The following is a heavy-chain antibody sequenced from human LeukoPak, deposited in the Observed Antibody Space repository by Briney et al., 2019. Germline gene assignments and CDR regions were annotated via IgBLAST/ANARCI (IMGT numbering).Heavy chain of an antibody. J-gene: IGHJ6*02. CDR2: IIPILGTA. CDR3: ARGNSRWSTPSSSYYYRMDV. Sequence: SVKVSCKASGGTVSNYAVTWVRQAPGQGLEWMGGIIPILGTANYAQKFQDRVTLTADESTSTAYMELSSLRSEDTAMYYCARGNSRWSTPSSSYYYRMDVWGQGTTVTVSS. V-gene: IGHV1-69*01. D-gene: IGHD4-23*01. CDR1: GGTVSNYA.